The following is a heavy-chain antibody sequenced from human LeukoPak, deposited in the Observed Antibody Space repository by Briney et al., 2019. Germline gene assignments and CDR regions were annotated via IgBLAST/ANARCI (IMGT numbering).Heavy chain of an antibody. J-gene: IGHJ6*02. CDR1: GGTFSSYT. D-gene: IGHD4-17*01. CDR3: ARDGYGDYSPRNYYYGMDV. CDR2: IIPILGIA. V-gene: IGHV1-69*04. Sequence: SVKVSCKASGGTFSSYTISWVRQAPGQGLEWMGRIIPILGIANYAQKFQGRVTITADKSTSTACMELSSLRSEDTAVYYCARDGYGDYSPRNYYYGMDVWGQGTTVTVSS.